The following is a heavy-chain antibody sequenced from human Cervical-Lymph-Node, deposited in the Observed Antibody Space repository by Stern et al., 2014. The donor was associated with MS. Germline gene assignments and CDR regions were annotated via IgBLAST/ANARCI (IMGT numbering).Heavy chain of an antibody. CDR2: IYYSGST. CDR1: GGSISGYH. V-gene: IGHV4-59*01. D-gene: IGHD5-24*01. J-gene: IGHJ4*02. Sequence: QLQLQESGPGLVKPSETLSLTCTVSGGSISGYHCRWLPQPPGKRLEWIGHIYYSGSTNYMPSLKSRVSISIDTPKNQFSLKLSSVTAADTAVYYCARSRDAYSPLAYWGQGALVTVSS. CDR3: ARSRDAYSPLAY.